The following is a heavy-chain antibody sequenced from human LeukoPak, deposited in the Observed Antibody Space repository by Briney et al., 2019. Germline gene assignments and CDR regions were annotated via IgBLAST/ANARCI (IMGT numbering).Heavy chain of an antibody. CDR1: GFTFSSYG. V-gene: IGHV3-30*18. Sequence: GRSLRLSCAASGFTFSSYGMHWVRLAPGKGLEWVAVISYDGSNKYYADSVKGRFTISRDNSKNTLYLQMNSLRAEDTAVYYCAKEWGSGWSSFDYWGQGTLVTVSS. J-gene: IGHJ4*02. CDR2: ISYDGSNK. CDR3: AKEWGSGWSSFDY. D-gene: IGHD6-19*01.